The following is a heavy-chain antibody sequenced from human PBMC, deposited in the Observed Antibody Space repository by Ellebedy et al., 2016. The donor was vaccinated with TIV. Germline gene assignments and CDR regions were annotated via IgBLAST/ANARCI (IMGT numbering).Heavy chain of an antibody. D-gene: IGHD5-18*01. J-gene: IGHJ3*01. CDR2: IHPRDSDT. CDR1: GYSFTSYW. Sequence: KVSCKGSGYSFTSYWIGWVRQMPGKGLELMGIIHPRDSDTRYSPSFQGQVTISADKSISTAYLQWNSLEASDTAMYYCARSTTMSHDAFDLWGQGTVVTVSS. CDR3: ARSTTMSHDAFDL. V-gene: IGHV5-51*01.